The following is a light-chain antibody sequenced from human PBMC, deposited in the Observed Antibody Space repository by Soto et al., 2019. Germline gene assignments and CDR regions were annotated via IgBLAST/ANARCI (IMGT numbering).Light chain of an antibody. V-gene: IGLV2-14*01. Sequence: QSVLTQPASVSGSPGQSITISCTGTSSDVGGYNYVSWYQQHPGKAPKLMIYEVSNRPSGVSNHFSGSKSGNTASLTISGLQAEDEADYYCSSYTSSSHYVFGTGTKLTVL. J-gene: IGLJ1*01. CDR1: SSDVGGYNY. CDR2: EVS. CDR3: SSYTSSSHYV.